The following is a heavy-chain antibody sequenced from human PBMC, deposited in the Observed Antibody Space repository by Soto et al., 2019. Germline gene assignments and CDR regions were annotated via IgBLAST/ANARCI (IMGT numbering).Heavy chain of an antibody. Sequence: QVQLQESGPGLVKPSETMSLSCTVSGGSISSYYWSWFRQSPGKRMEWIGYVHHSWGSSYNPSLQSRVAISLATSKSQFSLKVTFVTATDTAVYYCARQGFGPLHGLVDVWGQGTTVTVSS. CDR2: VHHSWGS. D-gene: IGHD3-10*01. J-gene: IGHJ6*02. CDR3: ARQGFGPLHGLVDV. CDR1: GGSISSYY. V-gene: IGHV4-59*08.